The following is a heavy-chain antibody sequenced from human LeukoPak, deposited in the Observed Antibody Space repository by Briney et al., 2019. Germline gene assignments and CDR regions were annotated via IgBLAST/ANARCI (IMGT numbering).Heavy chain of an antibody. CDR1: GGSFSGYY. V-gene: IGHV4-34*01. J-gene: IGHJ4*02. CDR2: INHSGST. CDR3: AGAPADDYVWGSYRSCFDY. Sequence: SETLSLTCAVYGGSFSGYYWSWIRQPPGKGLEWIGEINHSGSTNYNPSLKSRVTISVDTSKNQFSLKLNSVTAADMAVYYCAGAPADDYVWGSYRSCFDYWGQGTLVTVSS. D-gene: IGHD3-16*02.